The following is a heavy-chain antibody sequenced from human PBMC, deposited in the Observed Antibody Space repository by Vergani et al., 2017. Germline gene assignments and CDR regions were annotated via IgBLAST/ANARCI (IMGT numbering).Heavy chain of an antibody. CDR1: ADSISSGSYY. J-gene: IGHJ4*02. Sequence: QLQLQQSGPGLVKPSETLFLTCTVSADSISSGSYYWGWIRRPPGKSLEWIGSIYYSGLTYYNPSLKSRVAISVDTSKNQFSLKVTSVTAADTAVYYCARRRYQLLPDYWGQGTLVTVSS. V-gene: IGHV4-39*01. D-gene: IGHD2-2*01. CDR2: IYYSGLT. CDR3: ARRRYQLLPDY.